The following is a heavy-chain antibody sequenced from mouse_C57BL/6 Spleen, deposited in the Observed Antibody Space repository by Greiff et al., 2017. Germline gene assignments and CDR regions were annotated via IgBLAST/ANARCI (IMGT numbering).Heavy chain of an antibody. V-gene: IGHV5-16*01. CDR1: GFTFSDYY. Sequence: EVMLVESEGGLVQPGSSMKLSCTASGFTFSDYYMAWVRQVPEKGLEWVANINYDGSSTYYLDSLKSRFIISRDNAKNILYLQMSSLKSEDTATYYCARAGSYPWYYYAMDYWGQGTSVTVSS. CDR3: ARAGSYPWYYYAMDY. D-gene: IGHD1-1*02. CDR2: INYDGSST. J-gene: IGHJ4*01.